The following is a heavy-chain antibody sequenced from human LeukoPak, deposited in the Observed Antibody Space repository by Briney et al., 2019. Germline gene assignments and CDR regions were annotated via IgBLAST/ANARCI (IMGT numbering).Heavy chain of an antibody. J-gene: IGHJ6*03. D-gene: IGHD3-3*01. Sequence: SQTLSLTCTVSGGSIRSGDYYWSWIRQPPGKGLEWIGYIYYSGSTYYNPSLKSRVTISVDTSKNQFSLKLSSVTAADTAVYYCARTNPTYYDFWSGYTDYYYYYYMDVWGKGTTVTVSS. CDR1: GGSIRSGDYY. CDR2: IYYSGST. CDR3: ARTNPTYYDFWSGYTDYYYYYYMDV. V-gene: IGHV4-30-4*08.